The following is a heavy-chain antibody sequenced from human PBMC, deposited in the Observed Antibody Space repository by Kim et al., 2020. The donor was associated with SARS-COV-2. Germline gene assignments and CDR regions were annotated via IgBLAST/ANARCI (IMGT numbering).Heavy chain of an antibody. CDR3: ARPHCTSTSCYQLDY. CDR1: GYTFTSNA. J-gene: IGHJ4*02. CDR2: INTNTGNP. D-gene: IGHD2-2*01. V-gene: IGHV7-4-1*02. Sequence: ASVKVSCKASGYTFTSNAMNWVRQAPGQGLEWMGWINTNTGNPTYAQGFTGRFVFSLDTSVSTAYLQISSLKAEDTAVYYCARPHCTSTSCYQLDYWGQGTLVTVSS.